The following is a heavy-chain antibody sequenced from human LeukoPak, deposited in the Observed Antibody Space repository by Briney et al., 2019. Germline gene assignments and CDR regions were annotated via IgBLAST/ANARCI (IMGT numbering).Heavy chain of an antibody. J-gene: IGHJ5*02. V-gene: IGHV4-34*01. CDR2: INHSGST. Sequence: TSETLSLTCAVYGGSFSGYYWSWIRQPPGKGLEWIGEINHSGSTNYNPSLKSRVTISVDTSKNQFSLKLSSVTAADTAVYYCARRGSGWYARRSYNWFDPWGQGTLVTISS. CDR3: ARRGSGWYARRSYNWFDP. CDR1: GGSFSGYY. D-gene: IGHD6-19*01.